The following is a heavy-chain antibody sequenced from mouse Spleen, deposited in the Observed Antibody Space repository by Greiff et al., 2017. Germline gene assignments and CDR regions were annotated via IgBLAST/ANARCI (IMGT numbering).Heavy chain of an antibody. CDR1: GFTFSDYY. Sequence: DVMLVESEGGLVQPGSSMKLSCTASGFTFSDYYMAWVRQVPEKGLEWVANINYDGSSTYYLDSLKSRFIISRDNAKNILYLQMSSLKSEDTATYYCARGEECFDYWGQGTTLTVSS. V-gene: IGHV5-16*01. CDR3: ARGEECFDY. CDR2: INYDGSST. J-gene: IGHJ2*01.